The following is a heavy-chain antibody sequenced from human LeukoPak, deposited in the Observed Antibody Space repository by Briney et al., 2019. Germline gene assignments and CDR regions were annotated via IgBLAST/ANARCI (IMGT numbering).Heavy chain of an antibody. CDR1: GGSISSGGYY. D-gene: IGHD2-8*01. CDR3: ARDACCGELTMLRAFDI. J-gene: IGHJ3*02. V-gene: IGHV4-30-2*01. Sequence: SETLSLTCTVSGGSISSGGYYWSWIRQPPGKGLEWIGYIYHSGSTYYNPSLKSRVTISVDRYKNQFSLKLSSVTAADTAVYYCARDACCGELTMLRAFDIWGQGTMVTVSS. CDR2: IYHSGST.